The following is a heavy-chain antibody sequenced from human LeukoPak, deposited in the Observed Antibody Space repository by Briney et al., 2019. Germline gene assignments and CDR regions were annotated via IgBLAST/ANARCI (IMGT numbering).Heavy chain of an antibody. CDR3: ARLYYYDSSGTKTAFDY. D-gene: IGHD3-22*01. Sequence: GASLQISCKGSGYSFTSYWIGWVRQLPGKGLEWMGIIYPGDSDTRYSPSFQGQVTISADKSISTAYLQWSSLKAPDTAMYYCARLYYYDSSGTKTAFDYWGQGTLVTVSS. V-gene: IGHV5-51*01. CDR2: IYPGDSDT. CDR1: GYSFTSYW. J-gene: IGHJ4*02.